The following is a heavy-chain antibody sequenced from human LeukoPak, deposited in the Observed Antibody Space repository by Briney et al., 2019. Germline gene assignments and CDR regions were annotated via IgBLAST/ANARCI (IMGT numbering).Heavy chain of an antibody. D-gene: IGHD1-26*01. CDR1: GGSISSGGYS. Sequence: KPSQTLSLTCAVSGGSISSGGYSWSWIRQPPGKGLEWIGYIYHSGSTYYNPSLKSRVTISVDRSKNQFSLKLSSVTAADTAVYYCARLVRGNYVGSWYFDLWGRGALVTVSS. CDR2: IYHSGST. V-gene: IGHV4-30-2*01. CDR3: ARLVRGNYVGSWYFDL. J-gene: IGHJ2*01.